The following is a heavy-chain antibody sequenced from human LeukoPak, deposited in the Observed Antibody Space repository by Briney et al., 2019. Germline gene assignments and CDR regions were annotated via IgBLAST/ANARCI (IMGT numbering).Heavy chain of an antibody. CDR1: GGSISSYY. V-gene: IGHV4-59*01. CDR2: IYYSGST. CDR3: ARNGDYDNWFDP. Sequence: SETLSLTCTVSGGSISSYYWSWIRQPAGKGLEWIGYIYYSGSTNYNPSLKSRVTISVDTSKNQFSLKLSSVTAADTAVYYCARNGDYDNWFDPWGQGTLVTVSS. D-gene: IGHD4-17*01. J-gene: IGHJ5*02.